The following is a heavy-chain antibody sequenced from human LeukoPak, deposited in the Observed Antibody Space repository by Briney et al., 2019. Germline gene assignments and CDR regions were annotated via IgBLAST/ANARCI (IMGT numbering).Heavy chain of an antibody. Sequence: ASVKVSCKASGYTFTSYGISWVRQAPGQGLEWMGWISAYNGNTNYAQKLQGRVTVTTDTSTSTAYMELRSLRSDDTAVYYCARDPVNGYSSGWYNFWGQGTLVTVSS. J-gene: IGHJ4*02. V-gene: IGHV1-18*01. D-gene: IGHD6-19*01. CDR1: GYTFTSYG. CDR2: ISAYNGNT. CDR3: ARDPVNGYSSGWYNF.